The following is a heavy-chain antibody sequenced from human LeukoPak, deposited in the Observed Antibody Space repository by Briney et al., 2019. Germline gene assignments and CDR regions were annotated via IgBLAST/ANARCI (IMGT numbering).Heavy chain of an antibody. CDR3: ARRAPYSYEWSTLDY. V-gene: IGHV4-59*08. J-gene: IGHJ4*02. CDR1: GASITRYF. Sequence: MTSETLSLTCTVSGASITRYFWNWIRQPPGKELEWIGYISSGGSTNYNPSLKSRVTISVDTSKNQFSLKLSSVTAADTAVYYCARRAPYSYEWSTLDYWGQGTLVTVSS. D-gene: IGHD5-18*01. CDR2: ISSGGST.